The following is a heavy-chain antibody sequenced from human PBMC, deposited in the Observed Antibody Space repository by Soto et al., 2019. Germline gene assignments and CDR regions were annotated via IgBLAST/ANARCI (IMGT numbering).Heavy chain of an antibody. CDR1: GGSISSGGYY. CDR3: ARDNGASSWYLASFDY. CDR2: IYYSGST. D-gene: IGHD6-13*01. Sequence: QVQLQESGPGLVKPSQTLSLTCTVSGGSISSGGYYWSWIRQHPGKGLEWIGYIYYSGSTYYNPSLKRRVTISVDTSKNQFSLKLSSVTAADTAVYYCARDNGASSWYLASFDYWGQGTLVTVSS. V-gene: IGHV4-31*03. J-gene: IGHJ4*02.